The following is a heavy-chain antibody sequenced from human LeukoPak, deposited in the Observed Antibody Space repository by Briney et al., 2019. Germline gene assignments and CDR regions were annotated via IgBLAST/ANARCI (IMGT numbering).Heavy chain of an antibody. CDR3: ARDQYYDSSGYSNWFDP. J-gene: IGHJ5*02. CDR1: GGTFSSYA. CDR2: IIPIFGTA. D-gene: IGHD3-22*01. V-gene: IGHV1-69*05. Sequence: SVKVSCKASGGTFSSYAISWVRQAPGQGLEWMGRIIPIFGTANYAQKFQGRVTITTDESTSTAYMELGSLRCEDTAVYYCARDQYYDSSGYSNWFDPWGQGTLVTVSS.